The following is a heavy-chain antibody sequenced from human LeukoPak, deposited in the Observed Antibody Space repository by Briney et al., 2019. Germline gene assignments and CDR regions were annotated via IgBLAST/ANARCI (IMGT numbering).Heavy chain of an antibody. CDR1: GYTFTSYG. D-gene: IGHD3-10*01. J-gene: IGHJ4*02. CDR2: ISAYNGNT. V-gene: IGHV1-18*01. Sequence: ASVKVSCKASGYTFTSYGISWVRQAPGQGLEWMGWISAYNGNTNYAQKLQGRVTMTTDTSTSTAYMELRSLRSDDTAVYYCGRDRASGHPFDYWGQGTLVTVSS. CDR3: GRDRASGHPFDY.